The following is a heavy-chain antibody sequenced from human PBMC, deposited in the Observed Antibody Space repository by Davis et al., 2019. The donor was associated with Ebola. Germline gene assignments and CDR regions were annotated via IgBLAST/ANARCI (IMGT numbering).Heavy chain of an antibody. D-gene: IGHD4-17*01. Sequence: GESLKISCKGSGYSFTSYWIGWVRQMPGKGLEWMGSIYPGESDTRYSPSFQGQVTISADKSNKTAYLQWSSLKASDIAMYYCARLAGGATVFPFDYWGQGIPVTVSS. V-gene: IGHV5-51*01. CDR3: ARLAGGATVFPFDY. CDR1: GYSFTSYW. CDR2: IYPGESDT. J-gene: IGHJ4*02.